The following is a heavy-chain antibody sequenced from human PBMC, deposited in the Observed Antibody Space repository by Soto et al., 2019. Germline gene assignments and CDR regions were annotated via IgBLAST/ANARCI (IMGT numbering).Heavy chain of an antibody. J-gene: IGHJ4*02. CDR2: IIGIGDTA. V-gene: IGHV3-23*01. Sequence: EVQLLEAGGGLVQPGGSLRLSCAASGFSFRDYGMSWVRQAPGKGLEWLSAIIGIGDTAYYADSVRGRFTISRDNSKNTLYRQLNDLGAEDTAIYYWAKDYDYGDSLPFDYWGQGTLVTVSS. CDR3: AKDYDYGDSLPFDY. D-gene: IGHD4-17*01. CDR1: GFSFRDYG.